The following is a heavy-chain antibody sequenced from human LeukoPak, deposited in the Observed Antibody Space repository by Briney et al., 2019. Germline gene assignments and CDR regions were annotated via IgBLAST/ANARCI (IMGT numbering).Heavy chain of an antibody. J-gene: IGHJ5*02. CDR1: GGTFSSYA. V-gene: IGHV1-69*13. Sequence: ASVKVSCKASGGTFSSYAISWVRQAPGQGLEWMGGIIPIFGTANYAQKFQGRVTITADESTSTAYMELSSLRSEDTAVYCCARGGRGYDFWSGYYNPYIDWFDPWGQGTLVTVSS. CDR3: ARGGRGYDFWSGYYNPYIDWFDP. D-gene: IGHD3-3*01. CDR2: IIPIFGTA.